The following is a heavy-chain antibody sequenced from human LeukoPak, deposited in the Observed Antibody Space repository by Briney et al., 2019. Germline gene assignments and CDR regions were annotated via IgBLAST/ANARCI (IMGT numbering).Heavy chain of an antibody. CDR3: AKTGDYYGSSGYYYYYYYGMDV. Sequence: GGSLRLSCAASGFTFSSYAMSWVRQAPGKRLEWVSAISGSGGSTYYADSVKGRFTISRDNSKNTLYLQMNSLRAEDTAVYYCAKTGDYYGSSGYYYYYYYGMDVWGQGTTVTVSS. D-gene: IGHD3-22*01. CDR2: ISGSGGST. J-gene: IGHJ6*02. CDR1: GFTFSSYA. V-gene: IGHV3-23*01.